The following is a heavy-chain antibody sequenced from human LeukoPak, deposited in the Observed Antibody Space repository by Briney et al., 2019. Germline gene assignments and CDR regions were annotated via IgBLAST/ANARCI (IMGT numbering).Heavy chain of an antibody. CDR3: AKDASYYDSSGSYYFDY. D-gene: IGHD3-22*01. CDR2: ISGSATAT. CDR1: GFTFRNYA. V-gene: IGHV3-23*01. Sequence: GGSLRLSCATSGFTFRNYAITWVRQAPGKGLEWVSSISGSATATFYADSVKGRFTISRDNSKNTLYLQMNSLRAEDTAVYYCAKDASYYDSSGSYYFDYWGQGTLVTVSS. J-gene: IGHJ4*02.